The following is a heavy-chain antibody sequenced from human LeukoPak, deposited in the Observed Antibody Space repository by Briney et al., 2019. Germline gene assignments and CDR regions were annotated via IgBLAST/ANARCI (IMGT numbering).Heavy chain of an antibody. Sequence: GGSLRLSCAASGFTFSSYAMSWVRQAPGKGLGWVSAISGSGGSTYYADSVKGRFTISRDNSKNTLYLQMNSLRAEDTAVYYCAKVRSKARGNVGVGFAYWGQGTLVTVSS. J-gene: IGHJ4*02. CDR2: ISGSGGST. CDR1: GFTFSSYA. CDR3: AKVRSKARGNVGVGFAY. D-gene: IGHD4-23*01. V-gene: IGHV3-23*01.